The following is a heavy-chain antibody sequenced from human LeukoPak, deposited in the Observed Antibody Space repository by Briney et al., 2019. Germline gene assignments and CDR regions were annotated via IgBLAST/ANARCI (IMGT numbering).Heavy chain of an antibody. D-gene: IGHD5-12*01. CDR2: ISSSSSTI. CDR3: ARVQGDYDSYHYGMDV. V-gene: IGHV3-48*01. Sequence: GGSLRLSCAASGFTFSSYSMNWVRQAPGKGLEWVSYISSSSSTIYYADSVKGRFTISRDNAKNSLYLQMNSLRAEDTAVYYCARVQGDYDSYHYGMDVWGQGTTVTVSS. CDR1: GFTFSSYS. J-gene: IGHJ6*02.